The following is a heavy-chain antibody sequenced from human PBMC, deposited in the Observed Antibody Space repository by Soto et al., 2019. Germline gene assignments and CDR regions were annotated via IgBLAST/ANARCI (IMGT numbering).Heavy chain of an antibody. CDR1: GFTFSSYG. D-gene: IGHD6-13*01. J-gene: IGHJ6*02. V-gene: IGHV3-33*01. CDR2: IWYDGSNK. CDR3: ARVIAAAEYYYYGMDV. Sequence: VQLVESGGGVVQPGRSLRLSCAASGFTFSSYGMHWVRQAPGKGLEWVAVIWYDGSNKYYADSVKGRFTISRDNSKNTLYLQMNSLRAEDTAVYYCARVIAAAEYYYYGMDVWGQGTTVTVSS.